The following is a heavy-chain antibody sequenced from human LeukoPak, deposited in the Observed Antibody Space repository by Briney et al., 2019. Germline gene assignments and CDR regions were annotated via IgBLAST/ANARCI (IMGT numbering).Heavy chain of an antibody. J-gene: IGHJ2*01. CDR3: ARDKGLYSSGSYPYWYFDR. CDR2: IYYSGST. D-gene: IGHD3-10*01. Sequence: SETLSLTSTVSGGSISSFYWSWIRQPPGKGLEWIGYIYYSGSTNYNPSLKSRVTISVDTSKNQFSLKLSSVTAADTAVYYCARDKGLYSSGSYPYWYFDRWGRGTLVTVSS. V-gene: IGHV4-59*01. CDR1: GGSISSFY.